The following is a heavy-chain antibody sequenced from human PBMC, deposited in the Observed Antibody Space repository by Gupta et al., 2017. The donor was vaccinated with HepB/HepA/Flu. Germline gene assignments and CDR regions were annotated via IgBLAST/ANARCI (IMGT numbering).Heavy chain of an antibody. J-gene: IGHJ4*01. CDR1: GFTMSSFS. CDR3: ARGWLSNSFDY. CDR2: ISTDSSTI. V-gene: IGHV3-48*02. Sequence: EVQLVESGGGSVQPGGSLSLSCAASGFTMSSFSMDWVRQAPGKGLEWISYISTDSSTIYYRDSVRGQFTISRDNARGSLFLQMNSLRDEDTAVYYCARGWLSNSFDYLGHGTTVTVSS. D-gene: IGHD5-12*01.